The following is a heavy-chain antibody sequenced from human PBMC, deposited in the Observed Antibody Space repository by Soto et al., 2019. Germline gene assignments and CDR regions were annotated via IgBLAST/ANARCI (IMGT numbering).Heavy chain of an antibody. D-gene: IGHD3-10*01. CDR3: ARDLEFRDGNISHLDY. J-gene: IGHJ4*02. CDR2: IIPIIGTP. Sequence: GASVKGSCKASGGTFRNHVFNWVRQAPGQGREWMGGIIPIIGTPNYAQKCQGRVTITADESTNTVYLEVSSLRSQDTAVYYCARDLEFRDGNISHLDYWGQGTLVTVSS. V-gene: IGHV1-69*13. CDR1: GGTFRNHV.